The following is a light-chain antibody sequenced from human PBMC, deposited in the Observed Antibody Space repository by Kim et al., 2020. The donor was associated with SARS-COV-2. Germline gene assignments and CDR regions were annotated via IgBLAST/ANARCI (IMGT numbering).Light chain of an antibody. Sequence: DIVLTQSPGTLSLSPGERVTLSCRASQSVSSSYLAWYQQRPGQAPSLLIYGASIRATGIPDRFSGSGSGTDFTLTITRLEPEDFAVYYCQQYGSSPLITFGQGTRLEIK. V-gene: IGKV3-20*01. CDR2: GAS. CDR3: QQYGSSPLIT. J-gene: IGKJ5*01. CDR1: QSVSSSY.